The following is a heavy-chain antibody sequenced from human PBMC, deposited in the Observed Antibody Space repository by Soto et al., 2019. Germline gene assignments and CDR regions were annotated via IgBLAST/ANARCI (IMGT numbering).Heavy chain of an antibody. D-gene: IGHD2-2*01. J-gene: IGHJ4*02. CDR1: GGSFSGYY. CDR3: ARGYLVPAATFDY. Sequence: QVQLQQWGAGLLKPSETLSLTCAVYGGSFSGYYWSWIRQPPGEGLEWIGEINHSGRTNYNPSLKSRVTISVDTSKNQFSLKLSSVTAADTAVYYCARGYLVPAATFDYWGKGTLVTVSS. CDR2: INHSGRT. V-gene: IGHV4-34*01.